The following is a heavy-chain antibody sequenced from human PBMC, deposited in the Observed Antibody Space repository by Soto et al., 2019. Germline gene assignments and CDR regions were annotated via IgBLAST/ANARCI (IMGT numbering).Heavy chain of an antibody. CDR2: IYYSGST. Sequence: SETLSLTCTVSGGSISSYYWSWIRQPPGKGLEWIGYIYYSGSTNYNPSLKSRVTISVDTSKNQFSLKLSSVTAADTAVYYCARDRIAAHDYCYGMDVWGQGTTVTVSS. V-gene: IGHV4-59*01. J-gene: IGHJ6*02. CDR1: GGSISSYY. CDR3: ARDRIAAHDYCYGMDV. D-gene: IGHD6-25*01.